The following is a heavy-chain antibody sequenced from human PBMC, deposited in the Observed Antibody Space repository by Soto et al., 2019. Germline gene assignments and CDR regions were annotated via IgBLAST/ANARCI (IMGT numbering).Heavy chain of an antibody. J-gene: IGHJ4*02. V-gene: IGHV4-4*02. D-gene: IGHD7-27*01. Sequence: SETLSLTCAVSVDSISIRVWEHWVRQPPVKGLEWIGEVFHTGNTNYNPSLKSRVTMSVDKSTNEFSLKVTSVTAADTAIYYCARKAWVRFDYWGQGAMVTVSS. CDR2: VFHTGNT. CDR1: VDSISIRVW. CDR3: ARKAWVRFDY.